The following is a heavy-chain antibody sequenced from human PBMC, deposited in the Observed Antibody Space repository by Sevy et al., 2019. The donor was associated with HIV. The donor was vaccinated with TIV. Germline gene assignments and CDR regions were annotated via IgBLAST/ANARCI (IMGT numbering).Heavy chain of an antibody. Sequence: ETLSLTCTVSGGSIITYYWSWIRQAPGKGLEWIGDIYNSGRTNYNPSLKSRVTISIDTSKNHFFLKLSSVTAADTAVYYCARVGYNWNDVGYWGQGTLVTVSS. V-gene: IGHV4-59*01. D-gene: IGHD1-20*01. J-gene: IGHJ4*02. CDR2: IYNSGRT. CDR3: ARVGYNWNDVGY. CDR1: GGSIITYY.